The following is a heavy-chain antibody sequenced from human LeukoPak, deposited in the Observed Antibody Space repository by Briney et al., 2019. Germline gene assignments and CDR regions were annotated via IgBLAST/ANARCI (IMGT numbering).Heavy chain of an antibody. CDR2: ICSVGAT. D-gene: IGHD5-24*01. Sequence: PGGSLRLSCAASGFTVRTSYMSWVRHAPGKGLEWVSVICSVGATHYADSVKGRFTISRDNSKNTLYLQMNSLRVDDTAVYYCARGGETATGPFDYWGQGTLVTVSS. J-gene: IGHJ4*02. V-gene: IGHV3-53*01. CDR1: GFTVRTSY. CDR3: ARGGETATGPFDY.